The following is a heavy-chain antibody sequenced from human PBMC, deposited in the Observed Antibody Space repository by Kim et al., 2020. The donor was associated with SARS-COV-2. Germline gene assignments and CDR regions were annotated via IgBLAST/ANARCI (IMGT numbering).Heavy chain of an antibody. Sequence: GGSLRLPCAASGFTFSSYGMTWVRQAPGKGLEWVSIIGVTDGSSYYADSVRGRFTISRDNSKNTLSLQMNSLRADDTAVYHCAKVRLAGAGRDFDYWGQGTLVTVSS. CDR3: AKVRLAGAGRDFDY. CDR1: GFTFSSYG. CDR2: IGVTDGSS. V-gene: IGHV3-23*01. J-gene: IGHJ4*02. D-gene: IGHD6-13*01.